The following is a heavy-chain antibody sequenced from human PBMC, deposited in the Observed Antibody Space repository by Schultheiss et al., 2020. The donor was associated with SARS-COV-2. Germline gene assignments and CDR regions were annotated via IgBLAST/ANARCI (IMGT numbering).Heavy chain of an antibody. CDR2: INHSGST. CDR3: VGKGSSGYYYFDY. CDR1: GGSFSGYY. Sequence: GSLRLSCAVYGGSFSGYYWSWIRQPPGKGLEWIGEINHSGSTNYNPSLKSRVTISVDTSKNQFSLKLSSVTAADTAVYYCVGKGSSGYYYFDYWGQGTLVTVSS. V-gene: IGHV4-34*01. D-gene: IGHD3-22*01. J-gene: IGHJ4*02.